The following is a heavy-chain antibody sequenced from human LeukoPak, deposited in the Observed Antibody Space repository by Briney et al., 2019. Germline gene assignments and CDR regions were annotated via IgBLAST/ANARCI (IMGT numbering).Heavy chain of an antibody. Sequence: ASVKVSCKASGYTFTSYYMHWVRQAPGQGLEWMGIINPSGGSTSYAQKFQGRVTMTRDASISTAYMELSRLRSDDTAIYFCARDRCTGGSCSYYFDFWGQGTLVTVSS. V-gene: IGHV1-46*01. CDR1: GYTFTSYY. D-gene: IGHD2-15*01. CDR2: INPSGGST. CDR3: ARDRCTGGSCSYYFDF. J-gene: IGHJ4*02.